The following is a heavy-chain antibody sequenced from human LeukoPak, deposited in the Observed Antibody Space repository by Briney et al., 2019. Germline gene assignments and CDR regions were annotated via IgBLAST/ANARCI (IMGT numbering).Heavy chain of an antibody. CDR2: IYYSGST. CDR1: GGSISSGDYY. D-gene: IGHD2-8*02. V-gene: IGHV4-30-4*08. CDR3: ARHGHLWYSWFDP. J-gene: IGHJ5*02. Sequence: PSETLSLTCTVSGGSISSGDYYWSWIRQPPGKGLEWIGYIYYSGSTYYNPSLKSRVTISVDTSKNQFSLKLSSVTAADTAVYYCARHGHLWYSWFDPWGQGTLVTVSS.